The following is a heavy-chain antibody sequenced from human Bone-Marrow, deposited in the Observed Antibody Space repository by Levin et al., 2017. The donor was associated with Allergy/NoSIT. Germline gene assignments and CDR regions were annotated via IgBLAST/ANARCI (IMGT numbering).Heavy chain of an antibody. D-gene: IGHD3-22*01. J-gene: IGHJ4*02. CDR3: ARQGYYYEVFDY. CDR1: GYRFTDYY. V-gene: IGHV5-51*01. CDR2: IYPGDSET. Sequence: KVSCQVSGYRFTDYYIGWVRQMPGKGLEWVGIIYPGDSETTYSPSFQGQVTISADKSISTAYLQWSSLKASDTAIYYCARQGYYYEVFDYWGQGTLVTVSS.